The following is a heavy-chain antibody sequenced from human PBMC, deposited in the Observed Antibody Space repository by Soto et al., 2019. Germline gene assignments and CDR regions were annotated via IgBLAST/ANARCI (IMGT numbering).Heavy chain of an antibody. J-gene: IGHJ3*02. CDR1: GGTFSSYA. V-gene: IGHV1-69*13. CDR2: IIPIFGTA. Sequence: SVKVSCKASGGTFSSYAISWVLQAPGQGLEWMGGIIPIFGTANYAQKFQGRVTITADESTSTAYMELSSLRSEDTAVYYCAREPISYYYDSSGPSRAFDIWGQGTMVTVSS. CDR3: AREPISYYYDSSGPSRAFDI. D-gene: IGHD3-22*01.